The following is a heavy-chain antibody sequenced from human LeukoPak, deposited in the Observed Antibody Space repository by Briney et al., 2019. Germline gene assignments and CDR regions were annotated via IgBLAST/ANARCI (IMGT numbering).Heavy chain of an antibody. J-gene: IGHJ5*02. CDR1: GYTFTGYY. CDR2: INPNSGGT. CDR3: ARPLLGCSGGSCYSDWFDP. D-gene: IGHD2-15*01. Sequence: GASVKVSCKASGYTFTGYYMHWVRQAPGQGLEWMGWINPNSGGTNYAQKFQGRVTMTRDTSISTAYMELSRLRSDDTAAYYCARPLLGCSGGSCYSDWFDPWGQGTLVTVSS. V-gene: IGHV1-2*02.